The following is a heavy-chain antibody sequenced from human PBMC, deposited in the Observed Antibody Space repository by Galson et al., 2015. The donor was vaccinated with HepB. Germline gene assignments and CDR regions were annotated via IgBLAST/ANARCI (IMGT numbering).Heavy chain of an antibody. D-gene: IGHD6-6*01. CDR3: ARAILAAPRDWYFDL. CDR1: GFTFSSYD. Sequence: SLRLSCAASGFTFSSYDMHWVRQATGKGLEWVSAIGTAGDPYYPGSVKGRFTISRENAKNSLHLQMNSLRAGDTAVYYCARAILAAPRDWYFDLWGRGTLVTVSS. J-gene: IGHJ2*01. V-gene: IGHV3-13*05. CDR2: IGTAGDP.